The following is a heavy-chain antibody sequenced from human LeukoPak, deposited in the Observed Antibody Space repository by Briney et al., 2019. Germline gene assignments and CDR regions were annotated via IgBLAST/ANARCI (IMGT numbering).Heavy chain of an antibody. CDR3: ARGQSSGGSLPI. V-gene: IGHV4-39*07. CDR1: GGSISSSSYY. J-gene: IGHJ3*02. CDR2: IYYSGST. D-gene: IGHD2-15*01. Sequence: PSETLSLTCTVSGGSISSSSYYWGWIRQPPGKGLEWIGSIYYSGSTYYNPSLKSRATISVDTSKNQFSLKLSSVTAADTAVYYCARGQSSGGSLPIRGQGTMVTVSS.